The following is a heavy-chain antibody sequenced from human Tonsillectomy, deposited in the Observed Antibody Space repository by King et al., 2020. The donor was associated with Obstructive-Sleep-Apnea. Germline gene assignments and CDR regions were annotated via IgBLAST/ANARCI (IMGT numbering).Heavy chain of an antibody. CDR1: RFTFSSYS. V-gene: IGHV3-30-3*01. CDR2: ISHDGNNK. D-gene: IGHD5-18*01. CDR3: AKDNGYSFGYIDYYFDY. Sequence: VQLVESGGGVVQPGRSLRLSCAASRFTFSSYSMHWVRRAPGKGLEWVALISHDGNNKYYADSVKGRFTISRDNSKNTLYLNMNSLRTEDTSVYYCAKDNGYSFGYIDYYFDYWGQGTLVTVSS. J-gene: IGHJ4*02.